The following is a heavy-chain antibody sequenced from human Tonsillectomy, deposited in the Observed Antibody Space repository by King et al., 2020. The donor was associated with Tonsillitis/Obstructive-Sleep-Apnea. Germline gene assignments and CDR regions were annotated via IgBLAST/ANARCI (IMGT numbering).Heavy chain of an antibody. D-gene: IGHD6-19*01. CDR1: GFTFDDYA. CDR3: AKDLIIAESGTPGDAFDI. CDR2: ISWNSGRK. Sequence: VQLVESGGGLVQPGRSLRLSCAASGFTFDDYAMYWVRQAPGKGVEWVSGISWNSGRKAYADSVKGRFTISRDNAKNSLYLQMNSLRTEDTALYHCAKDLIIAESGTPGDAFDIWGQGTMVTVSS. V-gene: IGHV3-9*01. J-gene: IGHJ3*02.